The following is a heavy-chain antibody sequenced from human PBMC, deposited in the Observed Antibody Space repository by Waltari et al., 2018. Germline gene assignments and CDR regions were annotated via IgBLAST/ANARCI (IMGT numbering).Heavy chain of an antibody. V-gene: IGHV4-4*07. CDR3: ARDTIMNDYVWGSYRYFDY. CDR2: IYTSGST. J-gene: IGHJ4*02. D-gene: IGHD3-16*02. Sequence: AGKGLEWIGRIYTSGSTNYNPSLKSRVTMSVDTSKNQFSLKLSSVTAADTAVYYCARDTIMNDYVWGSYRYFDYWGQGTLVTVSS.